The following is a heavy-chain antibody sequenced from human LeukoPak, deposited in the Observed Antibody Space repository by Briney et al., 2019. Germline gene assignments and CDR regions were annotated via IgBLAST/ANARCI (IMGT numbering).Heavy chain of an antibody. CDR3: ARAGGFYGSGSYIY. V-gene: IGHV4-61*02. Sequence: SETLSLTCTVSGGSISSGSYYWSWIRQPAGKGLEWIGRIYTSGSTKYNPSFKSRVTISVDTSKNQFSLKLTSVTAADTAVYYCARAGGFYGSGSYIYWGQGTLVTVSS. D-gene: IGHD3-10*01. CDR2: IYTSGST. J-gene: IGHJ4*02. CDR1: GGSISSGSYY.